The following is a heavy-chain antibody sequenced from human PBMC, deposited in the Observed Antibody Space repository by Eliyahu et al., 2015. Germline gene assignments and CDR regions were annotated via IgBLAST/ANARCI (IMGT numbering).Heavy chain of an antibody. CDR3: ARGYYSVSYGMDV. CDR1: GGSMKGYY. J-gene: IGHJ6*02. CDR2: SYYSGSS. Sequence: QMQLQESGPGRLKPSETLSLTCSVSGGSMKGYYWNWIRQPPGKGLEWIGYSYYSGSSNFSPSLRGRVAISVDTSKDQFSLRLSSVTAADTAVYYCARGYYSVSYGMDVWGQGTTVTVSS. D-gene: IGHD2-15*01. V-gene: IGHV4-59*12.